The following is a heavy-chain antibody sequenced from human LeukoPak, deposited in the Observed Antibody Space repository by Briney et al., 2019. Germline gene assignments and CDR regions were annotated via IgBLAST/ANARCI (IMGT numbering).Heavy chain of an antibody. CDR3: ARLGYSSSGRYYFDY. Sequence: SETLSLTCSVSGTSIRSGTYYWGWIRQPAGTGLEWIGRVSSTGDTKYSPSLQGRITISVDTSKNRISLKLTSVTAADTAVYYCARLGYSSSGRYYFDYWGQGTLVTVSS. D-gene: IGHD6-6*01. CDR1: GTSIRSGTYY. CDR2: VSSTGDT. J-gene: IGHJ4*02. V-gene: IGHV4-61*10.